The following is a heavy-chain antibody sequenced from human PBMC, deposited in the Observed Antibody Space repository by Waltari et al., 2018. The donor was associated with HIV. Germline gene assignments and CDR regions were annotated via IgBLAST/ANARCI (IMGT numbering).Heavy chain of an antibody. CDR1: GFTFGDYA. V-gene: IGHV3-49*03. CDR3: SRSRGYSYGYADY. Sequence: EVQLVESGGGLVQSGRSLRLSCTASGFTFGDYAMSWFRQAPARVLGWVGFNRSKTYGGTKEDAASVKDRFTISRDDSKSSAYRQMNSLKTEDTAVYYCSRSRGYSYGYADYWGQGTLVTVSS. J-gene: IGHJ4*02. CDR2: NRSKTYGGTK. D-gene: IGHD5-18*01.